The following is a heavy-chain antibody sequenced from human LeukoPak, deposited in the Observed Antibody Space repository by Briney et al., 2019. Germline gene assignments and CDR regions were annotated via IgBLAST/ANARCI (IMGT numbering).Heavy chain of an antibody. D-gene: IGHD3-10*01. CDR2: IYHSGST. CDR1: GYTLSNGYY. J-gene: IGHJ6*04. V-gene: IGHV4-38-2*02. CDR3: AIDGGYYGSGSYYYYYGMDV. Sequence: SETVSLTCAVSGYTLSNGYYWGWIRPPPGKGLEWIGSIYHSGSTYYNPSLKSRVTISVDTSKNQFSLKLSSVTAADTAVYYCAIDGGYYGSGSYYYYYGMDVWGKGTTVTVSS.